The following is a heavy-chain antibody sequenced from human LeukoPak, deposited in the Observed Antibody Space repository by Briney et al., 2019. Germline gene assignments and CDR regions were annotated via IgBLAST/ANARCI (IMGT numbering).Heavy chain of an antibody. J-gene: IGHJ5*02. CDR1: GGSISSYY. Sequence: SETLSLTCTVSGGSISSYYWSWIRQPPGKGLEWIGYIYYSGSTNYNPSLKGRVTISVDTSKNQFSLKLSSVTAADTAVYYCARRRIAARGNWFDPWGQGTLVTVSS. CDR2: IYYSGST. D-gene: IGHD6-6*01. V-gene: IGHV4-59*08. CDR3: ARRRIAARGNWFDP.